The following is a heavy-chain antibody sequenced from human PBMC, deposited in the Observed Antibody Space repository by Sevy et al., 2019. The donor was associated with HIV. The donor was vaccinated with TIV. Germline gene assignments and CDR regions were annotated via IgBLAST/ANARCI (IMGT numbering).Heavy chain of an antibody. CDR1: KFTVSNNY. Sequence: GGSLRLSCAVSKFTVSNNYMTWVRQAPGKGLEWVSTLYDSGAAYYADSVKGRFTISRDNSRNTLYLQINSLRAEDTALYYCAKDLAYDNTYLDFWGQGTLVTVSS. CDR2: LYDSGAA. J-gene: IGHJ4*02. V-gene: IGHV3-53*01. CDR3: AKDLAYDNTYLDF. D-gene: IGHD3-22*01.